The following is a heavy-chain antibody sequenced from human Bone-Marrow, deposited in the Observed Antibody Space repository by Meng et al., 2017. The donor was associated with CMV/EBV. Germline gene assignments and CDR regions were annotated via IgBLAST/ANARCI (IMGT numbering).Heavy chain of an antibody. J-gene: IGHJ4*02. CDR2: ISDDGSNE. V-gene: IGHV3-30-3*01. CDR3: ARDPGGYFDY. D-gene: IGHD3-10*01. CDR1: GVTFSGYA. Sequence: VGGGGCGGGVVGGGGARGLGCGASGVTFSGYAMGWVRQAPGKGVEWVAVISDDGSNEYYAESVKGRFTISRDNSKNTLYLQMNSLRAEDTAVYYCARDPGGYFDYWGEGTLVTVSS.